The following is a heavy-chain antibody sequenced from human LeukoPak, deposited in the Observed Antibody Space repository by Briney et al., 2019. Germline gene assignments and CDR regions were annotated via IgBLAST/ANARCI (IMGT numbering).Heavy chain of an antibody. D-gene: IGHD5/OR15-5a*01. Sequence: TASETLSLTCTVSDYSISSGYGYYWGWIRQPPGKGLEWIGNIYHSGITYYNHFNSSLKSRVAISIDTSKNQFSLRLTSVTAADTAVYFCATLVSTRYYFDYWGQGTLVTVSS. CDR2: IYHSGIT. CDR1: DYSISSGYGYY. V-gene: IGHV4-38-2*02. J-gene: IGHJ4*02. CDR3: ATLVSTRYYFDY.